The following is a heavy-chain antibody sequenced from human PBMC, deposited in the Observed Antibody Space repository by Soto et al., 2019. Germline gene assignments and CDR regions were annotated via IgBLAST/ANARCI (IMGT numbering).Heavy chain of an antibody. V-gene: IGHV3-30*09. CDR1: GFVLSGYA. Sequence: QVQLVESGGGVVQPGGSLRLSCAASGFVLSGYAMHWVRQAPGKGLEWVAVISFDGKKSYYADSVKGRFAISRDTSQNTVVLQMNSLRPADTXXXXXXXXXYCRGGSCYTGPKYFQHWGQGALVTVSS. J-gene: IGHJ1*01. CDR3: XXXXYCRGGSCYTGPKYFQH. CDR2: ISFDGKKS. D-gene: IGHD2-15*01.